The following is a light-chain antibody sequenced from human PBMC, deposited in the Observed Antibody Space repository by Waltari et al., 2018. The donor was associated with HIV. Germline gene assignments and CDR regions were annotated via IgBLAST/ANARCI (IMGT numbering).Light chain of an antibody. CDR2: SNN. CDR1: SSDLGSNY. J-gene: IGLJ1*01. Sequence: QSVLTQPPSASGTPGQRVTISCSGASSDLGSNYVYWYQQPPGTAPKPLIYSNNQRPSGVPDRFSGSKSGTSASLAISGLRSEDEADYYCAAWDVSLRGAYVFGTGTKVAVL. CDR3: AAWDVSLRGAYV. V-gene: IGLV1-47*02.